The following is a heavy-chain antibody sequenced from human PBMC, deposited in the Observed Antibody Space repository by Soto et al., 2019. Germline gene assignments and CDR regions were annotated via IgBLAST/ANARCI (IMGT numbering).Heavy chain of an antibody. D-gene: IGHD2-15*01. CDR3: AKLVIGYSSGNTCDDY. Sequence: VQLLESGGGLIQPGGSLRLSCAASGFTFSYGIHWLRQAPGKGLEWVAYISYDSSNKFYGDSVKGRFTISRDNSKNTQFLPMNSLRAEDTAVYYCAKLVIGYSSGNTCDDYWGQGTLVAVSS. J-gene: IGHJ4*02. CDR2: ISYDSSNK. V-gene: IGHV3-30*18. CDR1: GFTFSYG.